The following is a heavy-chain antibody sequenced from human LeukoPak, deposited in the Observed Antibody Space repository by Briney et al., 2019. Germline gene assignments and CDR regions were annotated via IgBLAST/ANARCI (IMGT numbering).Heavy chain of an antibody. CDR3: ARSGVGADSIFYYYHMDV. V-gene: IGHV1-69*01. CDR2: IVPIFRTS. CDR1: GGTFSSYA. J-gene: IGHJ6*03. Sequence: ASVKVSYKTSGGTFSSYAINWVRQAPGQGLEWLGGIVPIFRTSNYAQHFQGRVTITADDSTSTVYMELSSLRSDDTAVYYCARSGVGADSIFYYYHMDVWGKGTTVTVSS. D-gene: IGHD2-8*01.